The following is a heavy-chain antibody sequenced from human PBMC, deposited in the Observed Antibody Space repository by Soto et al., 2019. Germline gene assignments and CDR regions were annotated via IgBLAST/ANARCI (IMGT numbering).Heavy chain of an antibody. Sequence: PGGSLRLSCSVFGFTFSNYAMHWVRQAPGKGLQYVSSISSNGGSTYYADSVKGRFTISRDNSKNTLYLQMSSLTVEDTAMYYCVKDRYVDYWGQGTLVTVS. CDR3: VKDRYVDY. J-gene: IGHJ4*02. V-gene: IGHV3-64D*06. CDR2: ISSNGGST. CDR1: GFTFSNYA.